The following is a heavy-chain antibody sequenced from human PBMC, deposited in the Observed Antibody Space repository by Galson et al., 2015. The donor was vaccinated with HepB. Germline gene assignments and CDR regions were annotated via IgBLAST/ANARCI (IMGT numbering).Heavy chain of an antibody. CDR3: ARDTKNYYGSGRGNGMDV. CDR2: INAGNGNT. D-gene: IGHD3-10*01. Sequence: SVKVSCKASGYTFTSYAMHWVRQAPGQRLEWMGWINAGNGNTKYSQKFQGRVTITRDTSASTAYMELSSLRSEDTAVYYCARDTKNYYGSGRGNGMDVWGQGTTVTVSS. CDR1: GYTFTSYA. V-gene: IGHV1-3*01. J-gene: IGHJ6*02.